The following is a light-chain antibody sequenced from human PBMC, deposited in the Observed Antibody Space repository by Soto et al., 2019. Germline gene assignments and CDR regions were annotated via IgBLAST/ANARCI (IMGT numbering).Light chain of an antibody. CDR1: QDISSY. Sequence: IQLTQSPSSLSASVGDRVTITCRASQDISSYLCWYQQKPGKAPKLLIYAASTLQSGVPSRFSGSGSGTDFTLTISSLQPEDFATYYCQQLNNYPITFGQGTKVDIK. CDR2: AAS. CDR3: QQLNNYPIT. V-gene: IGKV1-9*01. J-gene: IGKJ1*01.